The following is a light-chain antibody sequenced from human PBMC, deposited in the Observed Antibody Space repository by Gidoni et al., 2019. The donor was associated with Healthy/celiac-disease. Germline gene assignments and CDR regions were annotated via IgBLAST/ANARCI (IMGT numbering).Light chain of an antibody. Sequence: EIVMTQSPATLSVSPGERATLSCRASQSVSSNLARYKQKPGQAPRLLIYGASPRATGIPARFSGSGSGTEFTLTISSLQSEDFAVYYCQQYNNWWTFGQGTKVEIK. CDR1: QSVSSN. CDR2: GAS. V-gene: IGKV3-15*01. J-gene: IGKJ1*01. CDR3: QQYNNWWT.